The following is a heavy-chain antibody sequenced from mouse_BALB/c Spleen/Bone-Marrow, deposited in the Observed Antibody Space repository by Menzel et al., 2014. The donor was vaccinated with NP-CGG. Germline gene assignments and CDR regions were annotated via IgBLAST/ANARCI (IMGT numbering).Heavy chain of an antibody. V-gene: IGHV2-6-1*01. CDR2: IRSDGST. Sequence: VKVEESGPGLVAPSQSLSITCTISGFSLTNYGVHWVRQPPGKGLEWLVVIRSDGSTTYNSALKARLSISKDNSKSQFFLKMNSLQTDDTAMYYCARHRYYAMDYWGQGTAVTVSS. CDR1: GFSLTNYG. J-gene: IGHJ4*01. CDR3: ARHRYYAMDY.